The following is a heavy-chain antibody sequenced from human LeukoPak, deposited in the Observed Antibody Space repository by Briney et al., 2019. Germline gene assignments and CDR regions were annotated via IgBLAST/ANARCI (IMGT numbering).Heavy chain of an antibody. CDR3: AKGRNYGSGSSTPHYDY. Sequence: GGSLRLSCAASGFTFSSYAMSWVRQAPGKGLEWVSAISGSGGSTYYADSVKGRFTISRDNSKNTLYLQVNSLRLEDTAVYYCAKGRNYGSGSSTPHYDYWGQGTLVIVSS. D-gene: IGHD3-10*01. CDR2: ISGSGGST. CDR1: GFTFSSYA. J-gene: IGHJ4*02. V-gene: IGHV3-23*01.